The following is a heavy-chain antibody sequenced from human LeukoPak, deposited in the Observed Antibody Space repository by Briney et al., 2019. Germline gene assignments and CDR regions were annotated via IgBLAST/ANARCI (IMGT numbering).Heavy chain of an antibody. J-gene: IGHJ2*01. CDR3: ARGLLIVVVPAAKMGWYFDL. D-gene: IGHD2-2*01. Sequence: GRSLTLSCAASGFTFSDFAIHWVRQAPGKGLEWVTLISYNGVIKYYADSVKGRFTISRDNSKNTLYLQMDTLRAEDTAVYYCARGLLIVVVPAAKMGWYFDLWGRGTLVTVSS. CDR2: ISYNGVIK. V-gene: IGHV3-30-3*01. CDR1: GFTFSDFA.